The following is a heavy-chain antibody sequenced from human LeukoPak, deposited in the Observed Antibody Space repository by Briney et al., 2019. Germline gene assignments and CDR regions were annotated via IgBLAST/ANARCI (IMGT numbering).Heavy chain of an antibody. CDR2: ISGSGGST. D-gene: IGHD3-10*01. V-gene: IGHV3-23*01. CDR1: GFTFSSYA. CDR3: AKVKLGLWFGDAFDI. J-gene: IGHJ3*02. Sequence: GGSLRLSCAASGFTFSSYAMSWVRQAPRKGQERVSAISGSGGSTYYADSVNGRFTISRDNSKNTQYLQMNSLRAEDTAVYYCAKVKLGLWFGDAFDIWGQGTMVTVSS.